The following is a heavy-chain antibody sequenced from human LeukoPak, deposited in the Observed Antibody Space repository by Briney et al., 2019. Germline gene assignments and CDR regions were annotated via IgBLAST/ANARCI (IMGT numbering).Heavy chain of an antibody. CDR3: ASLRPDAFDI. V-gene: IGHV1-18*01. Sequence: GASVKVSCKVSGYTLTELSMHWVRQAPGQGLEWMGWISAYNGNTNYAQKLQGRVTMTTDTSTSTAYMELRSLRSDDTAVYYRASLRPDAFDIWGQGTMVTVSS. CDR2: ISAYNGNT. D-gene: IGHD3-16*01. J-gene: IGHJ3*02. CDR1: GYTLTELS.